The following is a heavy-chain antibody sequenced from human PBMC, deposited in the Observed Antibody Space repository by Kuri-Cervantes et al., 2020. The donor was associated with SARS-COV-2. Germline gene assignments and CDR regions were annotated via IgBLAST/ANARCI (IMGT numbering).Heavy chain of an antibody. CDR2: FYYVGIT. V-gene: IGHV4-59*11. D-gene: IGHD3-10*01. CDR3: ARSYYGSGSPNYYYYYMDV. Sequence: SETLSLTCTVSGGSFNSHYWTWIRQPPGKGLEWIGYFYYVGITNYNPSLKSRVTISVDTSKNQFSLKLSSVTAADTAVYYCARSYYGSGSPNYYYYYMDVWGKGTTVTVSS. J-gene: IGHJ6*03. CDR1: GGSFNSHY.